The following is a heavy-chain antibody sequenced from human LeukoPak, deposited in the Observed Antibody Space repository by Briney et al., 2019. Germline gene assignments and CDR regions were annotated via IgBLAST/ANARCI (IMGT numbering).Heavy chain of an antibody. CDR1: GYTFTSYA. D-gene: IGHD5/OR15-5a*01. CDR2: ISAYNGNT. J-gene: IGHJ4*02. V-gene: IGHV1-18*04. Sequence: GSVEVSCKASGYTFTSYAISWVRQAPGEGVEWMGWISAYNGNTNYAQKFQGRVTMTTEKSTSTAYMDLSSLRYDDTAVYYCARDGPVSVEFDYWGQGTLVTVSS. CDR3: ARDGPVSVEFDY.